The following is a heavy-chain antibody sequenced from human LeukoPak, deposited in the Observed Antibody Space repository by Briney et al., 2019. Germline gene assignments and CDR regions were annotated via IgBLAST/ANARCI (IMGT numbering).Heavy chain of an antibody. CDR2: MNPNSGNT. J-gene: IGHJ4*02. D-gene: IGHD1-26*01. V-gene: IGHV1-8*01. Sequence: ASVKVSCKASGYTFTSYDINWVRQATGQGLEWMGWMNPNSGNTGYAQKFQGRVTVTRDTSISTAYMELSRLRSDDTAVYYCARDPPIVGATHFDYWGQGTLVTVSS. CDR3: ARDPPIVGATHFDY. CDR1: GYTFTSYD.